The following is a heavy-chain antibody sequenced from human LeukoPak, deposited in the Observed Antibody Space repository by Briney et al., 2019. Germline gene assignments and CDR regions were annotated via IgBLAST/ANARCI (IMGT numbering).Heavy chain of an antibody. CDR1: GFTFGDFP. D-gene: IGHD2-15*01. CDR2: IRAKAYGGTT. J-gene: IGHJ4*02. CDR3: TRGSGRFEY. Sequence: GGSLRLPCAGSGFTFGDFPMTWVRQAPGKGLEWVGYIRAKAYGGTTEYAASVKGRFTISRDDSKRIAYLQMNSLQTEDTGIYYCTRGSGRFEYWGQGALVTVSS. V-gene: IGHV3-49*04.